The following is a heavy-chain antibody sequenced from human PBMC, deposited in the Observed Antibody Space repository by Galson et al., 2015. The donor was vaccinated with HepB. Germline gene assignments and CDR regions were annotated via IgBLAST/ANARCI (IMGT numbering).Heavy chain of an antibody. Sequence: SLRLSCAASGFTFSSYSMSWVRQAPGKGLEWVANIKQDGSEKYYVDSVKGRFTISRDNAKNSLYLQMNSLRAEDTAVYYCARGGAVGYSSGWYRNFDYWGQGTLVTVSS. CDR3: ARGGAVGYSSGWYRNFDY. CDR2: IKQDGSEK. V-gene: IGHV3-7*03. CDR1: GFTFSSYS. J-gene: IGHJ4*02. D-gene: IGHD6-19*01.